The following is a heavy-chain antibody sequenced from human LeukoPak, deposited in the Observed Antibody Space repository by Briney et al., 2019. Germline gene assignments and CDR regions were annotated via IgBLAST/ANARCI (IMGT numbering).Heavy chain of an antibody. D-gene: IGHD1-1*01. J-gene: IGHJ6*02. V-gene: IGHV4-34*01. CDR3: ARNDIYYYGMDV. Sequence: SETLSLTCAVYGGSFSGYYWSWIRQPPGKGLEWIGEINHSGSTNYNPSLKSRVTISVDTSKNQFSLKLSSATAADTAVYYCARNDIYYYGMDVWGQGTTVTVSS. CDR2: INHSGST. CDR1: GGSFSGYY.